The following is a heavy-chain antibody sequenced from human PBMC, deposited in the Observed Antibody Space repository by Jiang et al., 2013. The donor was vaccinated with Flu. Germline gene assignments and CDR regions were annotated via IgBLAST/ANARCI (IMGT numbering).Heavy chain of an antibody. D-gene: IGHD6-19*01. V-gene: IGHV3-7*03. CDR3: TRSSGWIPDY. CDR2: IKQDGSEK. CDR1: GFTLSNFW. Sequence: LVQPGGSLRLPCAGSGFTLSNFWMHWVRQGSREGGWEWVANIKQDGSEKNYVDSVKGRFTISRDNAMNSLYLQMNGLRAEDTGVYYCTRSSGWIPDYWGQGTLVTVSS. J-gene: IGHJ4*02.